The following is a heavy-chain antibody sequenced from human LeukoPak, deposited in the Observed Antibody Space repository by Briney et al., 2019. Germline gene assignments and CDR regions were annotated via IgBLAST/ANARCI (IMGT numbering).Heavy chain of an antibody. CDR1: GLTFNSYW. J-gene: IGHJ5*02. D-gene: IGHD2-2*01. Sequence: GGSLRLSCASSGLTFNSYWMHWVRQVAGKGLVWVARINGDASNTTYADSVKGRFTISRDNAKNTLYLQMNSLRVDDTAVYYCARAMPHDNWFDPWGQGSLVTVSS. V-gene: IGHV3-74*03. CDR3: ARAMPHDNWFDP. CDR2: INGDASNT.